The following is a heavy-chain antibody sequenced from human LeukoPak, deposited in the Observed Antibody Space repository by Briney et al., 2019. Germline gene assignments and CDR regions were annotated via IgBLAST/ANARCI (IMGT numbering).Heavy chain of an antibody. J-gene: IGHJ4*02. V-gene: IGHV4-31*03. CDR3: ARDGSAGGNSGYFNY. CDR1: GGSISSGGYY. CDR2: IYYSGST. Sequence: SETLSLTCTVSGGSISSGGYYWSWIRQHPGKGLEWIGYIYYSGSTYYNPSLKSRVTISVDTSKNQFSLKLSSVTAADTAVYYCARDGSAGGNSGYFNYWGQGTLVTVSS. D-gene: IGHD3-22*01.